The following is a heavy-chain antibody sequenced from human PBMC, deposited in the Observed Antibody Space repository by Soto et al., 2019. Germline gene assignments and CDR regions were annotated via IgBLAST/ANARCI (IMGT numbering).Heavy chain of an antibody. Sequence: QITLKESGPTLVKPTQPLTLTCTFSGFSLSTSGVGVGWIRQPPGKALEWLALIYWNDDKRYSPSLKSRLTITKDTSKNQVVLTMTNMDPVDTATYYCAHSFDYVWGSYRYIYFDYWGQGTLVTVSS. V-gene: IGHV2-5*01. CDR2: IYWNDDK. J-gene: IGHJ4*02. D-gene: IGHD3-16*02. CDR3: AHSFDYVWGSYRYIYFDY. CDR1: GFSLSTSGVG.